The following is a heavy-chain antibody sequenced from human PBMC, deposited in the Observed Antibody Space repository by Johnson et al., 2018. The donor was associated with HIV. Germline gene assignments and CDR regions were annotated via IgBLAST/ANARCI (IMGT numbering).Heavy chain of an antibody. J-gene: IGHJ3*02. CDR1: GFTFSSYA. D-gene: IGHD2-2*01. V-gene: IGHV3-30*04. CDR3: ARDTDIVVVPARGDAFDI. Sequence: QMQLVESGGGVVQPGRSLRLSCAASGFTFSSYAMHWVRQAPGKGLEWVAVISYDGSNKYYADSVKGRFTISRDNSKNTLYLQMNSLRAEDTAVYYCARDTDIVVVPARGDAFDIWGQGKMVTVSS. CDR2: ISYDGSNK.